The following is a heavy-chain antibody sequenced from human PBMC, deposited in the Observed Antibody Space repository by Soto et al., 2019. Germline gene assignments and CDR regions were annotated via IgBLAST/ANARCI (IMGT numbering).Heavy chain of an antibody. Sequence: SETLSLTCTVYGGSISSSSYYWGWTRQPPGKGLEWIGSIYYSWSTYYNPSLKSRLTISVHPSQHHFALKPSSVTAVGSSVYYCARLFTGTTNWFGPGGQGTLVTVS. D-gene: IGHD1-7*01. J-gene: IGHJ5*02. CDR3: ARLFTGTTNWFGP. CDR2: IYYSWST. CDR1: GGSISSSSYY. V-gene: IGHV4-39*02.